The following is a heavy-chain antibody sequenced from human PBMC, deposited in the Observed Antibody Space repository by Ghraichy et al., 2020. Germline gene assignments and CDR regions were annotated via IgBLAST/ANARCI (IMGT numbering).Heavy chain of an antibody. J-gene: IGHJ4*02. CDR1: GSSLSNARMG. Sequence: SGPTLVKPTETLTLTCTVSGSSLSNARMGVSWIRQPPGKALEWLAHIFSNDEKSYSTSLKSRLTISKDTSKSQVVLTMTNMDPVDTATYYCARILEHSTLLYYFDYWGQGTLVTVSS. D-gene: IGHD2-2*01. CDR3: ARILEHSTLLYYFDY. CDR2: IFSNDEK. V-gene: IGHV2-26*01.